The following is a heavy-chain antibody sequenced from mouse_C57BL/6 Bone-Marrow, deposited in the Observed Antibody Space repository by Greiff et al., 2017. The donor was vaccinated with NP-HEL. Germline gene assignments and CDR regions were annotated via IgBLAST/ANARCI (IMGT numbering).Heavy chain of an antibody. CDR3: TRDRDGYYYSFDY. Sequence: ESGPGLVKPSQSLSLTCSVTGYSITSGYYWNWIRQFPGNKLEWMGYISYDGSNNYNPSLKNRISITRDTSRNQFFLKLNSVTAEDTATYYCTRDRDGYYYSFDYWGQGTTLTVSS. V-gene: IGHV3-6*01. CDR1: GYSITSGYY. J-gene: IGHJ2*01. CDR2: ISYDGSN. D-gene: IGHD2-3*01.